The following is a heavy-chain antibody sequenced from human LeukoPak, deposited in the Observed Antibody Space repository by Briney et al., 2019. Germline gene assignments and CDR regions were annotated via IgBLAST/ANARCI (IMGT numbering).Heavy chain of an antibody. CDR1: GFTFSSYS. CDR3: ARWGLWPYNWFDP. D-gene: IGHD1-26*01. Sequence: SGGSLRLSCAASGFTFSSYSMNWVRQAPGKGLEWVSYISSSSSTIYYADSVKGRFTISRDNAKNSLYLQMNSLRAEDTAVYYCARWGLWPYNWFDPWGQGTLVTVSS. J-gene: IGHJ5*02. V-gene: IGHV3-48*01. CDR2: ISSSSSTI.